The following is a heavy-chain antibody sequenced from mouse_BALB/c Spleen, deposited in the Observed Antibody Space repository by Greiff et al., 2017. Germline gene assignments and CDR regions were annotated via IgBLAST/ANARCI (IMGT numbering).Heavy chain of an antibody. CDR3: ASHYLDY. CDR1: GFTFSSLG. Sequence: DVMLVESGGGLVQPGGSRKLSCAASGFTFSSLGMHWVRQAPEKGLEWVAYISSGSSTIYYADTVKGRFTISRDNPKNTLFLQMTSLRSEDTAMYYCASHYLDYWGQGTTVTVSS. J-gene: IGHJ2*01. V-gene: IGHV5-17*02. CDR2: ISSGSSTI.